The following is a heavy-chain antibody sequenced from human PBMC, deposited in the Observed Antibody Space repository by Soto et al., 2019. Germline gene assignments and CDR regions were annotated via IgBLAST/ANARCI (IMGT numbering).Heavy chain of an antibody. V-gene: IGHV4-38-2*02. J-gene: IGHJ4*02. D-gene: IGHD2-2*01. CDR1: GYSISTGFN. CDR2: IYHSGST. Sequence: SETLSLTCAVSGYSISTGFNWAWIRQPPGKGLEWIGSIYHSGSTYYNLSLKSRVTISSDASKNQISLKLSSVTAADTALYYCSREWGPGFNQLDSWGQGTLVTVSS. CDR3: SREWGPGFNQLDS.